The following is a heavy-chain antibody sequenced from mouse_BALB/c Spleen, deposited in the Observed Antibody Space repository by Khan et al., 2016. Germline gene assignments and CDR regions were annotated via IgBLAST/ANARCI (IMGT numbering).Heavy chain of an antibody. CDR1: GYSITSDYA. V-gene: IGHV3-2*02. J-gene: IGHJ4*01. D-gene: IGHD1-1*01. Sequence: QLEESGPGLVKPSQSLSLTCTVTGYSITSDYAWNWIRQFPGNRLEWMGYISYSGSTSYNPSLKSRISITRDTSKKQFFLQLNSVTSEDTATYSCARSDYGDKDAMDYWGQGTSVTVSS. CDR3: ARSDYGDKDAMDY. CDR2: ISYSGST.